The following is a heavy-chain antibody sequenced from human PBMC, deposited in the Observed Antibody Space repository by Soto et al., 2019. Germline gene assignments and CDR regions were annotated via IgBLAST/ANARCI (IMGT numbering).Heavy chain of an antibody. J-gene: IGHJ4*02. V-gene: IGHV1-3*01. Sequence: ASVKVSCKASGYTFTTLSMHWVRQAPGQSLEWMGYINAGSGYTKYSQNFQGRVTITRDTLASTAYMELSSLRSEDTAVYYCASQYCGDYDSANYWGQGTLVTVSS. CDR1: GYTFTTLS. D-gene: IGHD2-21*02. CDR2: INAGSGYT. CDR3: ASQYCGDYDSANY.